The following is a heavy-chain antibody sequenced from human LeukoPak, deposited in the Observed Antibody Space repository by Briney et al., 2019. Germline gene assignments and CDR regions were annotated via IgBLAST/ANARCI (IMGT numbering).Heavy chain of an antibody. CDR1: GFTFSSYA. CDR2: ISYDGSSK. J-gene: IGHJ4*02. CDR3: AKDRYYDSSGYTHFDY. D-gene: IGHD3-22*01. V-gene: IGHV3-30-3*01. Sequence: GGSLRLSCAASGFTFSSYAIHWVRQAPGKGLEWVTLISYDGSSKYYADSVKGRFTISRDNSKNTLYLQMNSLRAEDTAVYYCAKDRYYDSSGYTHFDYWGQGTLVTVSS.